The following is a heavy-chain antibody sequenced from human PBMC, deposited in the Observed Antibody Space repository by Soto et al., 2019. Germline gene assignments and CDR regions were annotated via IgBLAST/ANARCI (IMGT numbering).Heavy chain of an antibody. D-gene: IGHD4-17*01. CDR2: IYHSGST. Sequence: TSETLSLTCAVSGGSISSSNLWSWVRQPPGKGLEWIGEIYHSGSTNYNPSLKSRVTISVDKSKNQFSLKLSSVTAADTAVYYCARVPYRYGDYHYYGMDVWGQGTTVTVSS. CDR1: GGSISSSNL. V-gene: IGHV4-4*02. J-gene: IGHJ6*02. CDR3: ARVPYRYGDYHYYGMDV.